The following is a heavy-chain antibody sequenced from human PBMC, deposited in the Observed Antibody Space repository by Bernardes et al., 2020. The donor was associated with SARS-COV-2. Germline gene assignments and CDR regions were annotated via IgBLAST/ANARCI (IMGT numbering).Heavy chain of an antibody. Sequence: ASVKVSCKTSGYTFTNFGISWVRQAPEQGLEWMGWISAYDGKTNYPQKFQGRVTLTTDTSTSAAYMELRSLTSDDTAVYYCARNSGGYSLPHYWGQGTPVTVSS. CDR1: GYTFTNFG. J-gene: IGHJ4*02. V-gene: IGHV1-18*01. CDR3: ARNSGGYSLPHY. CDR2: ISAYDGKT. D-gene: IGHD1-26*01.